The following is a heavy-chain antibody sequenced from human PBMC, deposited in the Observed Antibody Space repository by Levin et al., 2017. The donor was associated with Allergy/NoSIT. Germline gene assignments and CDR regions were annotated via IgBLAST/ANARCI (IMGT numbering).Heavy chain of an antibody. Sequence: SGPTLVKPTQTLTLTCTFSGFSLSTTGVAVGWLRQPPGKALEWLALLYWDDDKRYSPSLKSRLTITKDTSKNQVVLTMTNMDPVDTGTYFCAHRPSIAVPGTNNWFDPWGQGTPVTVSS. CDR1: GFSLSTTGVA. J-gene: IGHJ5*02. D-gene: IGHD6-19*01. V-gene: IGHV2-5*02. CDR3: AHRPSIAVPGTNNWFDP. CDR2: LYWDDDK.